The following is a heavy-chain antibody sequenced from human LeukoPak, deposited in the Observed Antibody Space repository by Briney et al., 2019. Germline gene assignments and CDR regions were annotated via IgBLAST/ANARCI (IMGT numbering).Heavy chain of an antibody. V-gene: IGHV1-2*04. J-gene: IGHJ6*02. CDR1: GYTFTSYD. Sequence: GASVKVSCKASGYTFTSYDINWVRQATGQGLEWMGWINPNSGGTNYAQKFQGWVTMTRDTSISTAYMELSRLRSDDTAVYYCARGLYGDHYGMDVWGQGTTVTVSS. CDR3: ARGLYGDHYGMDV. CDR2: INPNSGGT. D-gene: IGHD4-17*01.